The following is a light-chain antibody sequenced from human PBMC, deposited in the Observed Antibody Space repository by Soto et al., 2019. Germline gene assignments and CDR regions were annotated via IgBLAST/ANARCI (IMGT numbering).Light chain of an antibody. CDR3: SSKSPDF. V-gene: IGLV2-14*01. CDR1: ISDIGAYDY. CDR2: EVS. J-gene: IGLJ1*01. Sequence: QSVLTQPASLSWSPGHSITISFTGTISDIGAYDYVSWFQQHPGKAPKLIMYEVSNRPSGISNRFSGSKSGNTASLTISGLQAEDEADYYCSSKSPDFFGTGTKVTVL.